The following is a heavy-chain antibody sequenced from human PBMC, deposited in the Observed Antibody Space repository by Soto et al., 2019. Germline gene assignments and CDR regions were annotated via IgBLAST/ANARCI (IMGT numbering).Heavy chain of an antibody. Sequence: PSETLSLTCTVSGGSISSGDYYWSWIRQPPGKGLEWIGYIYYSGSTYYNPSLKSRVTISVDTSKNQFSLKLSSVTAADTAVYYCARDYYDRTTSFFDYWGQGTLVTVSS. D-gene: IGHD3-22*01. CDR1: GGSISSGDYY. J-gene: IGHJ4*02. CDR2: IYYSGST. V-gene: IGHV4-30-4*01. CDR3: ARDYYDRTTSFFDY.